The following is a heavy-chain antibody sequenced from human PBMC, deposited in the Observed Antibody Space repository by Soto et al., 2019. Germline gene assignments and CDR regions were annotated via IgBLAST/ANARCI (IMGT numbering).Heavy chain of an antibody. CDR3: ASSSLAGTGYYYYGMDV. Sequence: VGSLRLSCAASGFTFSSYGMHWVRQAPGKGLEWVAVIWYDGSNKYYADSVKGRFTISRDNSKNTLYLQMNSLRAEDTAVYYCASSSLAGTGYYYYGMDVWGQGTTVTVSS. V-gene: IGHV3-33*01. CDR1: GFTFSSYG. D-gene: IGHD6-19*01. CDR2: IWYDGSNK. J-gene: IGHJ6*02.